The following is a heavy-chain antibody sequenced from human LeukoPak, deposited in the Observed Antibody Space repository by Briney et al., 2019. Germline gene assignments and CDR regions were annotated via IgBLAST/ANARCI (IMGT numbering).Heavy chain of an antibody. CDR3: AKNWNYFDY. V-gene: IGHV3-30*18. D-gene: IGHD1-1*01. J-gene: IGHJ4*02. CDR2: ISYDGSNK. CDR1: GFTFSSYG. Sequence: GRSLRLSCAASGFTFSSYGMHWVRQAPGKGLEWVAVISYDGSNKYYADSVKGRLTISRDNSKNTLYLQMNSLRAEDTAVYYCAKNWNYFDYWGQGTLVTVSS.